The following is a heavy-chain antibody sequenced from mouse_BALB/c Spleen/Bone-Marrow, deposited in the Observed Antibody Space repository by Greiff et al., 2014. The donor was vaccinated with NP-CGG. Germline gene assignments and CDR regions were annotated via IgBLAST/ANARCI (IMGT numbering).Heavy chain of an antibody. V-gene: IGHV5-4*02. CDR1: GFTFSDYY. CDR3: ARDRAYYRYDGYYYAMDY. D-gene: IGHD2-14*01. Sequence: EVMLVESGGGLVKPGGSLKLSCAASGFTFSDYYMYWVRQTPEKRLEWVAIISDGGSYTYYPDSVKGRFTISRDNAKNNLYLLMSSLKSDDTAMYYCARDRAYYRYDGYYYAMDYWGQGTSVTVSS. CDR2: ISDGGSYT. J-gene: IGHJ4*01.